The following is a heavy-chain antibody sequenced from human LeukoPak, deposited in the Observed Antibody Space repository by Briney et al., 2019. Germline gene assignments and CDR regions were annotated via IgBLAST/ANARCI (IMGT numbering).Heavy chain of an antibody. CDR2: IIPILGIA. Sequence: SVKVSCKASGGTFSSYAISWVRQAPGQGLEWMGRIIPILGIANYAQKFQGRVTTTADKSTSTAYMELSSLRSEDTAVYYCARVDTAMVIDYWGQGTLVTVSS. D-gene: IGHD5-18*01. CDR1: GGTFSSYA. J-gene: IGHJ4*02. CDR3: ARVDTAMVIDY. V-gene: IGHV1-69*04.